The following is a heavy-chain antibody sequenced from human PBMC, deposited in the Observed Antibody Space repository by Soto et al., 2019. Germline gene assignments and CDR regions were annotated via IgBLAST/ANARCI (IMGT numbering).Heavy chain of an antibody. D-gene: IGHD1-26*01. Sequence: GGSLRLSCAASGFSFTSYSLDWVRQAPGRRLEWVSIISGSGSGTYYADSVKGRFTISRDNSRNTLSLQMNSLRADDTAVYYCAKALSISGSYCFQFDSWGQGALVTVSS. CDR3: AKALSISGSYCFQFDS. CDR2: ISGSGSGT. CDR1: GFSFTSYS. J-gene: IGHJ4*02. V-gene: IGHV3-23*01.